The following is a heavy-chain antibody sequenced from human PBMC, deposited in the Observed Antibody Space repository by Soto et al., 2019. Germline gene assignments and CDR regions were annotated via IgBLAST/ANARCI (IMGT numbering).Heavy chain of an antibody. V-gene: IGHV1-2*02. CDR1: GYTFTGYY. D-gene: IGHD3-22*01. CDR3: AREKVPMIVVVITDRPFDY. CDR2: INPNSGGT. Sequence: ASVKVSFKASGYTFTGYYMHWVLQAPGQGLEWMGWINPNSGGTNYAQKFQGRVTMTRDTSISTAYMELSRLRSDDTAVYYCAREKVPMIVVVITDRPFDYWVPETLLVTVSS. J-gene: IGHJ4*03.